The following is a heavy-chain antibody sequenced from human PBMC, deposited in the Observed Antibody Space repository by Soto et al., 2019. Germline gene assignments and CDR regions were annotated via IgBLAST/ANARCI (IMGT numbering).Heavy chain of an antibody. CDR1: GGSISSYY. V-gene: IGHV4-4*07. Sequence: SETLSLTCTVSGGSISSYYWSWIWQPAGQXLEWIGRIYTSGSTNYNPSLKSRVTMSVDTSKNQFSLKLSSVTAADTAVYYCARCTSSDDDFLSVYEPKAFATWGQGTMVTVS. J-gene: IGHJ3*02. D-gene: IGHD3-3*01. CDR3: ARCTSSDDDFLSVYEPKAFAT. CDR2: IYTSGST.